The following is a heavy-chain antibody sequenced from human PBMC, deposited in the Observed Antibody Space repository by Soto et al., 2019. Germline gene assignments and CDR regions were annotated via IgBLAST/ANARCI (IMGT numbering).Heavy chain of an antibody. Sequence: SETLSLTCAVSGYSISTGYYWGWIRQPPGKGLEWIGSISHSGSTYYNPSLKSRITMSVDTSQNQFSLKLSSVTAADTAMYYCVRDGTKNLRDWFDPWGQGVLVTVSS. J-gene: IGHJ5*02. V-gene: IGHV4-38-2*02. CDR2: ISHSGST. D-gene: IGHD1-1*01. CDR3: VRDGTKNLRDWFDP. CDR1: GYSISTGYY.